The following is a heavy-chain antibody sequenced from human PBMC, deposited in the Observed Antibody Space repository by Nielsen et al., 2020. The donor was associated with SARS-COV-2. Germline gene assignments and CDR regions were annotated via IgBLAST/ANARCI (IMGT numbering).Heavy chain of an antibody. V-gene: IGHV1-2*06. D-gene: IGHD3-3*01. CDR1: GCTFTGYY. Sequence: ASVKVSCKASGCTFTGYYMHWVRQAPGQGLEWMGRINPNSGGTNYAQKFQGRVTMTTDTSISTASMELNSLRSDDTAVYYCAKVGPMNYDFWSAYFPGAFHWFDPWGQGTLVTVSS. J-gene: IGHJ5*02. CDR2: INPNSGGT. CDR3: AKVGPMNYDFWSAYFPGAFHWFDP.